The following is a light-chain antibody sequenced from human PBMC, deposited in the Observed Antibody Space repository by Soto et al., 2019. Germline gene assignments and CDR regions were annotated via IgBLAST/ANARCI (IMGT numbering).Light chain of an antibody. J-gene: IGLJ1*01. V-gene: IGLV2-14*01. CDR2: EVS. Sequence: QSVLTQPASVSGSPGQSITISCTGTSSDVGGYKYVSWYQQHPGKAPKLLIYEVSNRPSGVSNRFSGSKSANTASLTISGLQAEDEADYYCSSYTAGGTIFGTGTKLTVL. CDR1: SSDVGGYKY. CDR3: SSYTAGGTI.